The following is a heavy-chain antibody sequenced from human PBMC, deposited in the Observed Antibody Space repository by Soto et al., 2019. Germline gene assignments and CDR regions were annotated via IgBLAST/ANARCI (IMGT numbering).Heavy chain of an antibody. J-gene: IGHJ4*02. CDR2: IYHSGST. D-gene: IGHD6-13*01. CDR1: SGSISSSNW. CDR3: ARAIYSSSSYCFAY. V-gene: IGHV4-4*02. Sequence: QVQLQESGPGLVKPSGTLSLTCAVSSGSISSSNWWSWVRQPPGKGLEWIGEIYHSGSTNYNPSHKSRVTISVDKSKIHFSLTLSSVTAADTAVYYCARAIYSSSSYCFAYWGQGTLVTVSS.